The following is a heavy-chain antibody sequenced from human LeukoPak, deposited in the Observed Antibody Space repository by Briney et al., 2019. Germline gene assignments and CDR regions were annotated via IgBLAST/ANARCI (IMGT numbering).Heavy chain of an antibody. D-gene: IGHD3-10*01. CDR1: GGSISSYY. V-gene: IGHV4-59*01. CDR3: ARDMVGSGSYQDY. Sequence: PSETLSLTCTVSGGSISSYYWSWIRQPPGKGLEWIGYIYYSGSTNYNPSLKSRVTISVDTSKNQFSLKLSSVTAADTAVYYCARDMVGSGSYQDYWGQGTLVTASS. CDR2: IYYSGST. J-gene: IGHJ4*02.